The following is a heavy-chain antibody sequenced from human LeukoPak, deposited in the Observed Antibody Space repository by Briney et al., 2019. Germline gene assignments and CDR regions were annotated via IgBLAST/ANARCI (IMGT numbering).Heavy chain of an antibody. Sequence: PGGSLRLSCATSGFTFSNYWMNWVRQAPGKGLEWVAIIRSDGGEKHYVDSVRGRFTVSRDNAENSLSLQMNSLRAEDTAVYYCATANSGPENWGQGTLVTLSS. J-gene: IGHJ4*02. CDR3: ATANSGPEN. D-gene: IGHD4-23*01. CDR2: IRSDGGEK. CDR1: GFTFSNYW. V-gene: IGHV3-7*01.